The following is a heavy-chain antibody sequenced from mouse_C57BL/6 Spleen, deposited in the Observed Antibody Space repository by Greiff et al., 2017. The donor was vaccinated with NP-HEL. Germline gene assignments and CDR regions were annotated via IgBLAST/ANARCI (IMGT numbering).Heavy chain of an antibody. D-gene: IGHD1-1*01. V-gene: IGHV1-15*01. CDR1: GYTFTDYE. CDR2: IDPETGGT. Sequence: VQLQESGAELVRPGASVTLSCKASGYTFTDYEMHWVKQTPVHGLEWIGAIDPETGGTAYNQKFKGKAILTADKSSSTAYMELRSLTSEDSAVYYGTREGSSYWYFDVWGTGTTVTVSS. J-gene: IGHJ1*03. CDR3: TREGSSYWYFDV.